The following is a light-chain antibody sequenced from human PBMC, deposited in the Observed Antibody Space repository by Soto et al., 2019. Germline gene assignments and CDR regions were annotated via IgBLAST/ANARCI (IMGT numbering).Light chain of an antibody. CDR3: SSYTSSSTLYV. Sequence: QSVLTQPASVSGSPRRSITISCTGASSDVGSYTYVSWYLQHPGKAPKLMIYEVNNRPSGVSNRFSGSKSGNTASLTISGLQAEDEADYYCSSYTSSSTLYVFGTGTKVTVL. V-gene: IGLV2-14*01. CDR2: EVN. CDR1: SSDVGSYTY. J-gene: IGLJ1*01.